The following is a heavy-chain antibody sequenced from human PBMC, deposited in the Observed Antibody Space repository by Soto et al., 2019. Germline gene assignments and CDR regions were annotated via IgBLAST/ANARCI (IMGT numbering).Heavy chain of an antibody. D-gene: IGHD3-9*01. J-gene: IGHJ4*02. CDR1: GFTFSSYS. V-gene: IGHV3-21*01. Sequence: GSLRLSCAASGFTFSSYSMNWVRQAPGKGLEWVSSISSSSSYIYYADSVKGRFTISRDNAKNSLYLQMNSLRAEDTAVYYCARDDILTGYYRPNDYWGQGTLVTVSS. CDR2: ISSSSSYI. CDR3: ARDDILTGYYRPNDY.